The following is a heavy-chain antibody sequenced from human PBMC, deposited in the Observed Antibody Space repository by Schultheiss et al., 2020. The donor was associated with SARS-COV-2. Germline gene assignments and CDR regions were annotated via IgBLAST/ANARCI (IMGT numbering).Heavy chain of an antibody. D-gene: IGHD6-19*01. J-gene: IGHJ4*02. CDR2: IIPIFGTA. V-gene: IGHV1-69*13. CDR3: ASPWGHSSGWYWGLDY. Sequence: SVKVSCKASRGTFSSYAISWVRQAPGQGLEWMGGIIPIFGTANYAQKFQGRVTITADESTSTAYMELSSLRSEDTAVYYCASPWGHSSGWYWGLDYWGQGTLVTVSS. CDR1: RGTFSSYA.